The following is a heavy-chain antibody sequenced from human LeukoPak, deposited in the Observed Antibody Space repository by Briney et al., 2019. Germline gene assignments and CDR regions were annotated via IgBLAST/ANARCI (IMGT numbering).Heavy chain of an antibody. CDR2: INPNTGGT. CDR3: ARDGFQGMILYVVYYMDV. V-gene: IGHV1-2*06. Sequence: ASVKVSCKASGYTFTGYYMHWVRQAPGQGLEWMGRINPNTGGTNYAQKFQGRATFTIDTSTNTAYMELSRLRPDDTAVYYCARDGFQGMILYVVYYMDVWGKGTTVTVSS. D-gene: IGHD2-21*01. J-gene: IGHJ6*03. CDR1: GYTFTGYY.